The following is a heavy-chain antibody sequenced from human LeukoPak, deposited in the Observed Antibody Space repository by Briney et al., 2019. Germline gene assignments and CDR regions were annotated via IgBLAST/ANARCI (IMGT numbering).Heavy chain of an antibody. V-gene: IGHV4-59*01. J-gene: IGHJ4*02. CDR3: ARDLRGYSYGSDYFDY. Sequence: PSETLSLTCTVSGGSISSYHWSWIRQPPGKGLEWIGYIYYSGSTNYNPSLKSRVTLSVDTSKNQFSLKLSSVTAADTAVYYCARDLRGYSYGSDYFDYWGQGTLVTVSS. CDR1: GGSISSYH. D-gene: IGHD5-18*01. CDR2: IYYSGST.